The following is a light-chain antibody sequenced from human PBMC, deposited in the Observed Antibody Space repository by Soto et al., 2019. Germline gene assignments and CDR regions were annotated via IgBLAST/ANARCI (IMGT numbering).Light chain of an antibody. V-gene: IGLV2-23*01. Sequence: QSALTQPASVSGSPGQSITISCTGTSSDVGSYNLVSWYQQHPGKAPKLMIYEGSKRPSGVSDHFSGSKSGNTASLTISGLQAEDEADYYCCSYTDTGTYVFGRGTKLTVL. CDR2: EGS. CDR1: SSDVGSYNL. J-gene: IGLJ1*01. CDR3: CSYTDTGTYV.